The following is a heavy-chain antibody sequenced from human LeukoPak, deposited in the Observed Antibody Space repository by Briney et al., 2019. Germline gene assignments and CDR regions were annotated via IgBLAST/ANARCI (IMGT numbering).Heavy chain of an antibody. Sequence: AGGPLRLSCAASGFTFSSYSMNWVRQAPGKGLEWVSYISSSSSTIYYADSVKGRFTISRDNAKNSLYLQMNSLRAEDTAAYYCAREMGATWDYWGQGTLVTVSS. CDR3: AREMGATWDY. D-gene: IGHD1-26*01. V-gene: IGHV3-48*01. J-gene: IGHJ4*02. CDR1: GFTFSSYS. CDR2: ISSSSSTI.